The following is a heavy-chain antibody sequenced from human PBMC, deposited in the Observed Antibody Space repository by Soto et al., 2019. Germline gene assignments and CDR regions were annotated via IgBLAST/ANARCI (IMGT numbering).Heavy chain of an antibody. J-gene: IGHJ4*02. CDR3: ARTYYDILTGYFNY. CDR2: IYYSGST. D-gene: IGHD3-9*01. CDR1: GGSISSSSYY. V-gene: IGHV4-39*01. Sequence: SETLSLTCTVSGGSISSSSYYWGWIRQPPGKGLEWIGSIYYSGSTYYNPSLKSRVTISVDTSKNQFSLKLSSVTAADTAVYYCARTYYDILTGYFNYWGQGTLVTVSS.